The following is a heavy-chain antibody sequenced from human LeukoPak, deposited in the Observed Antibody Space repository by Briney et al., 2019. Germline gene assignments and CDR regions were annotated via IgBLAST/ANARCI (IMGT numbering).Heavy chain of an antibody. J-gene: IGHJ4*02. D-gene: IGHD3-10*01. Sequence: ASVKVSCKVSGYTLTELSMHWVRQAPGKGLEWMGGFDPEDDETIYAQKFQGRVTMTEDTSTDTAYMELSSLRSEDTAVYYCATWDYYGSGSYHNETIDYWGQGTLVTVSS. CDR1: GYTLTELS. CDR2: FDPEDDET. CDR3: ATWDYYGSGSYHNETIDY. V-gene: IGHV1-24*01.